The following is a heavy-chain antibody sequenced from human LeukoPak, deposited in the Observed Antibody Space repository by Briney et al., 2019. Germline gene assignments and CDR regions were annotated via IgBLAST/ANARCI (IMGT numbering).Heavy chain of an antibody. V-gene: IGHV3-30*18. CDR3: AKDPFDY. CDR1: GFTFSSYG. J-gene: IGHJ4*02. Sequence: GRSLRLSCAASGFTFSSYGMHWVRQAPGKGLEWVAVISYDGSNRYYADSVKGRFTISRDNSKNTLYLQMNSLRAEDTAVYYCAKDPFDYWGQGTLVTVSS. CDR2: ISYDGSNR.